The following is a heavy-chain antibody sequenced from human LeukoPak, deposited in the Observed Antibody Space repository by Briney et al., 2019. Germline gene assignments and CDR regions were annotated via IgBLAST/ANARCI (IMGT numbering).Heavy chain of an antibody. Sequence: ASVKVSCKASGGTFSSYAISWVRQAPGQGLERMGGIIPIFGTANYAQKFQGRVTITADESTSTAYMELSRLRSDDTAVYYCARDCRGSCWVDYWGQGTLVTVSS. CDR2: IIPIFGTA. D-gene: IGHD2-15*01. CDR3: ARDCRGSCWVDY. J-gene: IGHJ4*02. V-gene: IGHV1-69*13. CDR1: GGTFSSYA.